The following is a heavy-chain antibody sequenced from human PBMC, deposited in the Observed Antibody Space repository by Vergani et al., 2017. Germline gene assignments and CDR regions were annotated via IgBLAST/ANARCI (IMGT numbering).Heavy chain of an antibody. V-gene: IGHV3-23*01. D-gene: IGHD2-21*01. CDR3: AKARDPNCKGGNCYSYYYGLVL. J-gene: IGHJ6*02. CDR2: ISARYPST. CDR1: GFTFSACP. Sequence: EVQLLQSGGGVIQPGGSVRLSCAAFGFTFSACPMTWVRQAPGKGLEWVSAISARYPSTYYADSVKGRFTISRDNSKNMLYLQMNSLRVEDTAIYYCAKARDPNCKGGNCYSYYYGLVLWGQGTTVTVSS.